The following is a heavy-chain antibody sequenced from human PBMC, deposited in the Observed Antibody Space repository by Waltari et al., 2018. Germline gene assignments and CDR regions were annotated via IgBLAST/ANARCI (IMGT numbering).Heavy chain of an antibody. J-gene: IGHJ5*02. CDR2: LYSGGST. Sequence: EVQLVESGGDLIQPGGSLRLSCAASGFTVSSNYMSWVRQAPGKGLEEVAILYSGGSTYYGDSVKGRFTISRDSSKTTLFLQLNSLRAEDTAVYYCARDYCDRTSCSVAWGQGTLVTVSS. CDR3: ARDYCDRTSCSVA. V-gene: IGHV3-53*01. CDR1: GFTVSSNY. D-gene: IGHD2-2*01.